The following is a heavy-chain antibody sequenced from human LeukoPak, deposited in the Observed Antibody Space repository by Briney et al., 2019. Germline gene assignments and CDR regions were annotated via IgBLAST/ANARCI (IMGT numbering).Heavy chain of an antibody. CDR3: TMTTVTTSSDY. D-gene: IGHD4-17*01. V-gene: IGHV1-69*06. CDR2: IIPIFGTA. CDR1: GGTFSSYA. Sequence: SVKVSCKASGGTFSSYAISWVRQAPGQGLGWMGGIIPIFGTANYAQKFQGRVTITADKSTSTAYMELSSLRSEDTAVYYCTMTTVTTSSDYWGQGTLVIVSS. J-gene: IGHJ4*02.